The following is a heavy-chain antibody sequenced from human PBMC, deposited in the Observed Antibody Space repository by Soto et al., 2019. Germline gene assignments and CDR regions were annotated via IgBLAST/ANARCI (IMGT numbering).Heavy chain of an antibody. D-gene: IGHD2-2*01. Sequence: KPSETLSLTCTVSGGSISSSSYYWGWIRQPPGKGLEWIGSIYYSGSTYYNPSLKSRVTISVDTSKNQFSLKLSSVTAADTAVYYCARHGVPGYQLPTDYWGQGTLVTVSS. CDR2: IYYSGST. CDR1: GGSISSSSYY. V-gene: IGHV4-39*01. CDR3: ARHGVPGYQLPTDY. J-gene: IGHJ4*02.